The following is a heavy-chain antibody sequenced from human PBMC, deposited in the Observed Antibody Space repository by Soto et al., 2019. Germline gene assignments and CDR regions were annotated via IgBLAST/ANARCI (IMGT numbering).Heavy chain of an antibody. CDR2: IYSSGNT. CDR1: GGTISGYY. Sequence: PSETLSLTCSVSGGTISGYYWTWIRQPAGKGLEWIGRIYSSGNTKYNPSLQSRVTMSLDTSNNQFSLRLTSVTAADTAVYYCARGRRFCDWFDPWGQGTWGTAS. D-gene: IGHD3-3*01. CDR3: ARGRRFCDWFDP. V-gene: IGHV4-4*07. J-gene: IGHJ5*02.